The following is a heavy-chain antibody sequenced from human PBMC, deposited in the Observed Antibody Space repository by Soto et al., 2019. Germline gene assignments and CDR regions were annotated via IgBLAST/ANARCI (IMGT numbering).Heavy chain of an antibody. CDR2: IYSGGST. V-gene: IGHV3-53*01. CDR3: ARDHMKSYVILTGYYPRAHYYYYYGMDV. CDR1: GFTVSSNY. D-gene: IGHD3-9*01. Sequence: PGGSLRLSCAASGFTVSSNYMSWVRQAPGKGLEWVSVIYSGGSTYYADSVKGRFTISRDNSKNTLYLQMNSLRAEDTAVYYCARDHMKSYVILTGYYPRAHYYYYYGMDVWGQGTTVTVSS. J-gene: IGHJ6*02.